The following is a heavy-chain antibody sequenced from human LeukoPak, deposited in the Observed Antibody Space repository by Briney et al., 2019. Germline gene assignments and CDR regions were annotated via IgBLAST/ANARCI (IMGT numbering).Heavy chain of an antibody. V-gene: IGHV3-30*03. CDR1: GFTFSSYG. CDR2: ISYDGSNK. J-gene: IGHJ4*02. Sequence: GGSLRLSCAASGFTFSSYGMHWVRQAPGKGLEWVAVISYDGSNKYYADSVKGRFTISRDNSKNTLYLQMNSLRAEDTAVYYCARDCLHDWGSENFDYWGQGTLVTVSS. CDR3: ARDCLHDWGSENFDY. D-gene: IGHD3-9*01.